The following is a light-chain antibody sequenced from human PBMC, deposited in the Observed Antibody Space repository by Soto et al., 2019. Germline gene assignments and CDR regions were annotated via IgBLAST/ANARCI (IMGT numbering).Light chain of an antibody. CDR1: EIFLHSDGKTY. V-gene: IGKV2D-29*01. CDR3: MQNIQLPLA. J-gene: IGKJ5*01. CDR2: EAS. Sequence: IVRSHTPLSLSLTPGRPPSIASHASEIFLHSDGKTYLYWYLQKPGQPPQLLIYEASNRFSGVPDRFSGSGSGTDFTLTISRLQAEDVGVYYCMQNIQLPLAFGQGTRVDI.